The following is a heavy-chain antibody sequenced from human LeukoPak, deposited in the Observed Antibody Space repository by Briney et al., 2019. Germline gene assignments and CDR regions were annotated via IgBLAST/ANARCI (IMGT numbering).Heavy chain of an antibody. CDR2: IHPSSGYS. D-gene: IGHD2-2*01. V-gene: IGHV1-8*01. Sequence: ASVKLSCKTSAYTFTDYDVNWVRQAPGQGLEWMGYIHPSSGYSESAQRFQGRLSMTRDVSTDTAYMELSTLTSDDTAVYYCARVTSGMRYNWFDPWGQGTLIIVSS. CDR3: ARVTSGMRYNWFDP. CDR1: AYTFTDYD. J-gene: IGHJ5*02.